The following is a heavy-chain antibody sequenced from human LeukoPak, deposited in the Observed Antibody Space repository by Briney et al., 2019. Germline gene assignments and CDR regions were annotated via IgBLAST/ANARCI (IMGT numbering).Heavy chain of an antibody. J-gene: IGHJ4*02. CDR1: GFTFSSYS. D-gene: IGHD2-8*01. Sequence: PGGSLRLSCAASGFTFSSYSMNWVRQAPGKGLECVSAITAPGDATYYADSVKGRFSTSRDNSKNTLYLLLNSLRVEDTALYYCAKAFGTNGYFQLPIDFWGQGTLVTVSS. CDR3: AKAFGTNGYFQLPIDF. CDR2: ITAPGDAT. V-gene: IGHV3-23*01.